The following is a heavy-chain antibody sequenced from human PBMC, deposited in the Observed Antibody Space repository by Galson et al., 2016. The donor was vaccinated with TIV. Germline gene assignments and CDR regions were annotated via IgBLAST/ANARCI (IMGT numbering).Heavy chain of an antibody. Sequence: SVKVSCKASGDTFSNYPFNWVRQAPGQGLEWVGGFIPLFGTANYAQKFQGRVTISADESTSTLYMEVRSLRSEDTAVYYCARGRGIYDSSGYFLFDHWGQGTLVTVSS. D-gene: IGHD3-22*01. CDR3: ARGRGIYDSSGYFLFDH. V-gene: IGHV1-69*13. CDR2: FIPLFGTA. J-gene: IGHJ5*02. CDR1: GDTFSNYP.